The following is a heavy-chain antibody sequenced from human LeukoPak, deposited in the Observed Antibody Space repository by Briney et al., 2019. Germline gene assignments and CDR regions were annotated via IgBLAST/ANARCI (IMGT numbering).Heavy chain of an antibody. CDR1: GGXISSRFYY. Sequence: SETLSLTCSVSGGXISSRFYYWGWIRQPPGEGLEWIGYIYDSGSTNYNPSLKSRVTISLDTSKNQFSLKLTSAAAADTAVYYCARGQVGATALFDYWGQGFLVTVSS. D-gene: IGHD1-26*01. CDR3: ARGQVGATALFDY. J-gene: IGHJ4*02. V-gene: IGHV4-61*05. CDR2: IYDSGST.